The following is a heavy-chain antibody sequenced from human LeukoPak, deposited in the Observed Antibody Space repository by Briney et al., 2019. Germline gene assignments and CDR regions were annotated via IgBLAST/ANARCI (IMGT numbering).Heavy chain of an antibody. CDR2: IWYDGSNK. J-gene: IGHJ4*02. Sequence: PGRSLRLSCAASGFTFSNYGFHWVRQAPGKGLEWVALIWYDGSNKYYADSVKGRFTISRDNSKKTLYLRLNSLRAEDTGVYYCARVSQDSSGYSPDYWGQGTLVTVSS. V-gene: IGHV3-33*01. D-gene: IGHD3-22*01. CDR1: GFTFSNYG. CDR3: ARVSQDSSGYSPDY.